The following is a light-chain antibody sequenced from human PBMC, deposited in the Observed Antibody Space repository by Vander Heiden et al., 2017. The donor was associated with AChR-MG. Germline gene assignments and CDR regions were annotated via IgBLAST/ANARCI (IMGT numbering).Light chain of an antibody. CDR2: SNN. CDR3: AAWDDSLSGDV. CDR1: SSNIGSNY. Sequence: QSVLTQPPSASGTPGQRVTISCSGSSSNIGSNYVYWYQQLPGTAPKLLIYSNNQRPSGVPDRFSGSKSGTSASLASSGLRSEDEADYYCAAWDDSLSGDVFGGGTKLTVL. J-gene: IGLJ3*02. V-gene: IGLV1-47*02.